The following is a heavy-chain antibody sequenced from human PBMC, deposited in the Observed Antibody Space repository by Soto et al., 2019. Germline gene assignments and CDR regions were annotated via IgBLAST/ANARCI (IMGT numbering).Heavy chain of an antibody. J-gene: IGHJ6*03. CDR2: ISSCGEYT. CDR3: ARDFKDSQSYYYFMDV. Sequence: EVQLVESGGGLVKPGGSLRLSCVVSGFTFSSYSMNWGRQAPGKGLEWVSSISSCGEYTYYSDSVKGRFTISRDNAKNSVYQQMNSLTAEDTALYYCARDFKDSQSYYYFMDVWGKGTTVSVSS. D-gene: IGHD2-15*01. V-gene: IGHV3-21*06. CDR1: GFTFSSYS.